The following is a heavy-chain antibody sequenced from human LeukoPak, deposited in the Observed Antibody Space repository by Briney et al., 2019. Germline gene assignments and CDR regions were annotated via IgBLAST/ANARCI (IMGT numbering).Heavy chain of an antibody. CDR3: AKDGGPTEDYMDV. CDR1: GFTVSSNY. J-gene: IGHJ6*03. CDR2: IRYDGSNK. Sequence: GGSLRLSCAASGFTVSSNYMSWVRQAPGKGLEWVAFIRYDGSNKYYADSVKGRFTISRDNSKNTLYLQMNSLRAEDTAVYYCAKDGGPTEDYMDVWGKGTTVTVSS. D-gene: IGHD2-15*01. V-gene: IGHV3-30*02.